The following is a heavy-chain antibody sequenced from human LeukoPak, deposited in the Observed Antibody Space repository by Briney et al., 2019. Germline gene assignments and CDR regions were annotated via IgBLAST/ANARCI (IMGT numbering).Heavy chain of an antibody. CDR1: GFTFSSYW. J-gene: IGHJ4*02. CDR3: ARGKVSTYFDY. Sequence: GGSLRLSCAASGFTFSSYWMSWVRQAPGKELDWVANIKQDGSEKYYVDSVKGRFTISRDNAKNSLYLQMNSLRAEDTAVYYCARGKVSTYFDYWGQGTLVTVSS. V-gene: IGHV3-7*01. D-gene: IGHD5/OR15-5a*01. CDR2: IKQDGSEK.